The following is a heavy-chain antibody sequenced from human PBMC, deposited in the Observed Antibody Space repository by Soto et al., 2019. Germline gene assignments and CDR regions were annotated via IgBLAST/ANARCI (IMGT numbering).Heavy chain of an antibody. J-gene: IGHJ4*02. Sequence: QITLKESGPTLVKPTQTLTLTCTFSGFSLSTSGVGVGWIRQPPGKALEWLALIYWDDDKRYNPSLKTRLTIPKDTSKNQVVLTMTTLDPVDTATYYCARDSSGYYGFDYWGQGTLVTVSS. D-gene: IGHD3-22*01. CDR2: IYWDDDK. V-gene: IGHV2-5*02. CDR1: GFSLSTSGVG. CDR3: ARDSSGYYGFDY.